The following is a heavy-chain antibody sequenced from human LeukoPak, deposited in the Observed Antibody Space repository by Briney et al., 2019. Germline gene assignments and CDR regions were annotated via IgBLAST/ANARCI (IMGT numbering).Heavy chain of an antibody. D-gene: IGHD6-13*01. V-gene: IGHV3-15*01. Sequence: GGSLRLSCAASGFTFTNAWMSWVRQAPGKGLEWVGRIQSKTDGGTVDYAAPVKGRFTISRDDSENTLYLQMNSLKTEDTAVYYCTTDGGITAAGTMNHWGQGTLVTVSS. CDR2: IQSKTDGGTV. CDR3: TTDGGITAAGTMNH. J-gene: IGHJ5*02. CDR1: GFTFTNAW.